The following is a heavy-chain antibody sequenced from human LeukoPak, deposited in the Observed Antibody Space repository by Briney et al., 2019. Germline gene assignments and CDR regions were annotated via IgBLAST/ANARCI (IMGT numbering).Heavy chain of an antibody. CDR1: GFTFSSYA. Sequence: GGSLRLSCAASGFTFSSYAMSWVRQAPGKGLEWVSAISGSGGSTYYADSVKGRFTISRDNSKNTLYLQMNSLRAEDTAVYYCAEGSIVVVTAIHFDYWGQGTLVTVSS. CDR2: ISGSGGST. CDR3: AEGSIVVVTAIHFDY. D-gene: IGHD2-21*02. J-gene: IGHJ4*02. V-gene: IGHV3-23*01.